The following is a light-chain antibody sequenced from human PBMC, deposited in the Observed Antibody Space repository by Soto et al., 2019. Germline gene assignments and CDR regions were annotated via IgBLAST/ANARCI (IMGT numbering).Light chain of an antibody. CDR2: DV. V-gene: IGLV2-14*01. CDR1: SSDVGGSIY. J-gene: IGLJ3*02. Sequence: QSALTQPASVSGWHGQSITIYCTGTSSDVGGSIYVSGYQLSPGKAPKLLIYDVDRPSGVSNRFSGSKSGNTASLTISGLQAEDEADYYCNSYTSSGTVVFGGGTKVTVL. CDR3: NSYTSSGTVV.